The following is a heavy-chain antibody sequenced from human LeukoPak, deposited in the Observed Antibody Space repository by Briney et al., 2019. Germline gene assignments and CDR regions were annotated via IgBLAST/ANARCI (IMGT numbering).Heavy chain of an antibody. D-gene: IGHD2-2*01. V-gene: IGHV3-30*02. Sequence: GGSLRLSCAASGFTFSSYGMYWVRQAPGKGLEWVAFIRYDGSNKYYADSVKGRFTISRDNSKNTLYLQMNSLRAEDTAVYYCAKLVVPAAPKGDYWGQGTLVTVSS. CDR3: AKLVVPAAPKGDY. CDR2: IRYDGSNK. CDR1: GFTFSSYG. J-gene: IGHJ4*02.